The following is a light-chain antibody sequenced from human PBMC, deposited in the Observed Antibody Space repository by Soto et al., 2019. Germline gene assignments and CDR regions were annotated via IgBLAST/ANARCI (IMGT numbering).Light chain of an antibody. Sequence: EIVLTQSPGTLSLSPGERAPLSGLASQSVSSSYLAWYQQKPGQAPRLLIYGASSRATGIPDRFSGTGSETDFTLTISRLEPEDFAVYYCQQYDNSPITFGQGTRLEIK. J-gene: IGKJ5*01. CDR1: QSVSSSY. CDR3: QQYDNSPIT. V-gene: IGKV3-20*01. CDR2: GAS.